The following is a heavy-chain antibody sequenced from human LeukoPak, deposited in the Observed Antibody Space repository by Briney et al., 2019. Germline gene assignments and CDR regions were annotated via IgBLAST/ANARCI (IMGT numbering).Heavy chain of an antibody. V-gene: IGHV3-48*01. CDR3: ARAYYYGLDV. Sequence: SVKGRFTISRDNAKNSLYLQMNSLRAGDTAVYYCARAYYYGLDVWGQGTTVTVSS. J-gene: IGHJ6*02.